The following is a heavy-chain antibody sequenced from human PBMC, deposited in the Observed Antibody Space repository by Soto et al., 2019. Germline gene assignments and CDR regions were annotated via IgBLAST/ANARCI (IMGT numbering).Heavy chain of an antibody. D-gene: IGHD7-27*01. J-gene: IGHJ4*02. CDR1: GGSFSGYF. CDR2: ISHSGST. V-gene: IGHV4-34*01. CDR3: ARGWGRIFDY. Sequence: QVQLQQWGAGLLKPSETLSLTCAVYGGSFSGYFWNWIRQPPGKGLEWIGEISHSGSTNYNPSLKSRVPISLDTSKNQFSLKLSSVTAADTAVYYCARGWGRIFDYWGQGTLVTVSS.